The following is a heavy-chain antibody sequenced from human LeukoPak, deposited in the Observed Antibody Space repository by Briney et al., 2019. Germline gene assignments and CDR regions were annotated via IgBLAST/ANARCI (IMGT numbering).Heavy chain of an antibody. Sequence: SETLSLTCAVYGGSFSGYYWSWIRQPPGKGLEWIGEINHSGSTNYNPSLKSRVTISVDTSKNQFSLKLSSVTAADTAVYYCAISSSWYAYFDYWGQGTLVTVSS. CDR2: INHSGST. CDR3: AISSSWYAYFDY. CDR1: GGSFSGYY. J-gene: IGHJ4*02. D-gene: IGHD6-13*01. V-gene: IGHV4-34*01.